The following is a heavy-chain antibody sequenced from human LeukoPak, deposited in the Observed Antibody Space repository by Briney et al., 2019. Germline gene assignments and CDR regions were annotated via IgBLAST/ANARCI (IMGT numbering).Heavy chain of an antibody. J-gene: IGHJ4*02. D-gene: IGHD5-12*01. CDR3: AEVARLGY. CDR1: GFTFSSYS. V-gene: IGHV3-21*01. CDR2: ISSSSTYM. Sequence: GGSLRLSCAASGFTFSSYSMNWVRQAPGKGLEWVSSISSSSTYMYYADSVKGRFTISRDNAKNSLYLQMNSLRAEDTAVYYCAEVARLGYWGQGTLVTVSS.